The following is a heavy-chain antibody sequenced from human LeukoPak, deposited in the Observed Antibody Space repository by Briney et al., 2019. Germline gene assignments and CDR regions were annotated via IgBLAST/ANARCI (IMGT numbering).Heavy chain of an antibody. D-gene: IGHD4/OR15-4a*01. Sequence: GGSLRLSCAASGFTLSTYAMSWVRQTPGKGLEWVAATSSSDAGTYHADSVRGRFTISRDNSKNTLYLQMNSLRAEDAAVYFCAKAPVTSCRGAYYPFDSWGQGTLVTVSS. CDR2: TSSSDAGT. J-gene: IGHJ4*02. CDR3: AKAPVTSCRGAYYPFDS. CDR1: GFTLSTYA. V-gene: IGHV3-23*01.